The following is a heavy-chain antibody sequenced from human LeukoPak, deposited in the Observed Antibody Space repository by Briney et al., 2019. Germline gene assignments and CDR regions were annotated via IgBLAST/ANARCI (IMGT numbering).Heavy chain of an antibody. D-gene: IGHD3-10*01. CDR1: GFMFTKYD. CDR2: MNPNTGST. CDR3: VRDGEGVAISVNYWFDP. J-gene: IGHJ5*02. Sequence: ASVKVSCKASGFMFTKYDINWVRQASGQRPEWMGWMNPNTGSTGYAQTFQGRVTMTRDTATSTAYMELRGLRSEDTAVYYCVRDGEGVAISVNYWFDPWGQGTLVTVSS. V-gene: IGHV1-8*01.